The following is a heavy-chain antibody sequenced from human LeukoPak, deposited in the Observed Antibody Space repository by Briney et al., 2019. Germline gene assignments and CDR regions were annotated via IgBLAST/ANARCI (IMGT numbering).Heavy chain of an antibody. Sequence: GESLRLSCAASGYTFSTYSMNWLRLAPGKGLEWVSSISPDSNYKYYVDSVKGRFTISRDNAKSSLYLQMNSLRAEDTAVYYCVRGGYRGFDYEYWGQGTLVTVSS. J-gene: IGHJ4*02. CDR2: ISPDSNYK. CDR1: GYTFSTYS. V-gene: IGHV3-21*01. D-gene: IGHD5-12*01. CDR3: VRGGYRGFDYEY.